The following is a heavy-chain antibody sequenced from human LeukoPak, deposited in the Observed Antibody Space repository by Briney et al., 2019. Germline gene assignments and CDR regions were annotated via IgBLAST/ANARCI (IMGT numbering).Heavy chain of an antibody. Sequence: TLSLTCTVSGGSISSGSYYWSWIRQPAGKGLEWTGRIYTSGSTNYNPSLKSRVTISVDTSKNQFSLKLSSVTAADTAVYYCARDYCSSTSCYAFDIWGQGTMVTVSS. V-gene: IGHV4-61*02. CDR3: ARDYCSSTSCYAFDI. CDR2: IYTSGST. D-gene: IGHD2-2*01. CDR1: GGSISSGSYY. J-gene: IGHJ3*02.